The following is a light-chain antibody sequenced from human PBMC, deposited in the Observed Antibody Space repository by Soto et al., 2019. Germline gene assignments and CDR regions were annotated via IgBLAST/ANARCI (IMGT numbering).Light chain of an antibody. V-gene: IGKV3-20*01. CDR2: GAS. J-gene: IGKJ2*01. CDR1: QSVSSSY. Sequence: EIVLTQSPGTLSLSPGERATLSCRASQSVSSSYLAWYQQKPGQAPRLLIYGASSRAPGIPDRFSGSGSGTDLTLTIRRLEPEDFAVYYCQQYGSSPYTFGQGTKLE. CDR3: QQYGSSPYT.